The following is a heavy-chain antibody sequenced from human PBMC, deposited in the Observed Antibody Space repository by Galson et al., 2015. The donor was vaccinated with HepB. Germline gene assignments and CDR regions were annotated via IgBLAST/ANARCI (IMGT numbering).Heavy chain of an antibody. CDR1: GFTFSSYA. D-gene: IGHD6-6*01. J-gene: IGHJ3*02. CDR3: ARASSSSSTDPGAFDI. CDR2: ISYDGSNK. Sequence: SLRLSCAASGFTFSSYAMHWVRQAPGKGLEWVAVISYDGSNKYYADSVKGRFTISRHNSKNTLYLQMNSLRAEDTAVYYCARASSSSSTDPGAFDIWGQGTMVTVSS. V-gene: IGHV3-30*14.